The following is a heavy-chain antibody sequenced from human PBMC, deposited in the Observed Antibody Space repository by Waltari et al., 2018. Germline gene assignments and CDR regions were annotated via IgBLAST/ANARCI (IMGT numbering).Heavy chain of an antibody. CDR1: GDSFRSYH. J-gene: IGHJ6*03. Sequence: QVQLQESGPGLVKPSETLSLTCTVSGDSFRSYHWTWIRQPPGKGLACIVSIYYSGSTSYNPSLKSRVTISVHTSENQFSLKLTSVTAADTAVYYCARLRYYQYYYYMDVWGKGTTVTVSS. V-gene: IGHV4-59*01. CDR2: IYYSGST. CDR3: ARLRYYQYYYYMDV.